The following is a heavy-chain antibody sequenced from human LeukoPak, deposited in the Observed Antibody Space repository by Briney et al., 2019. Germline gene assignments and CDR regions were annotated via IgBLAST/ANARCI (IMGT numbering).Heavy chain of an antibody. CDR1: GGTFSSYA. D-gene: IGHD4-11*01. V-gene: IGHV1-69*13. Sequence: GASVKVSCTASGGTFSSYAISWVRQAPGQGLEWMGGIIPIFGTANYAQKFQGRVTITADESTSTAYMELSSLRSEDTAVYYCASQKTTVMDHYYYYYGMDVWGQGTTVTVSS. J-gene: IGHJ6*02. CDR2: IIPIFGTA. CDR3: ASQKTTVMDHYYYYYGMDV.